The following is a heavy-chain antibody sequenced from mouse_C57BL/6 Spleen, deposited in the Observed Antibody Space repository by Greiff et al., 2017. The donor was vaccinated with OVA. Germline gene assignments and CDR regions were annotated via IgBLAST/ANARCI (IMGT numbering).Heavy chain of an antibody. CDR2: IYPGDGDT. J-gene: IGHJ2*01. CDR3: ASGAYYYGSSYGDY. CDR1: GYAFSSSW. V-gene: IGHV1-82*01. D-gene: IGHD1-1*01. Sequence: VQLQQSGPELVKPGASVKISCKASGYAFSSSWMNWVKQRPGKGLEWIGRIYPGDGDTNYNGQFKGKATLTADKSSSTAYMQLSSLTSEDSAVYFCASGAYYYGSSYGDYWGQGTTLTVSS.